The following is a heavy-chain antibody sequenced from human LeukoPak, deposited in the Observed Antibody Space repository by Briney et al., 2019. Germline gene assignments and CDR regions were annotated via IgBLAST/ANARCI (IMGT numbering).Heavy chain of an antibody. J-gene: IGHJ5*02. CDR3: ARESGYCSTSCYRSANWFDP. V-gene: IGHV1-2*02. D-gene: IGHD2-2*01. CDR2: INPNSGGT. Sequence: ASVKVSCKASGYTFTGYYMHWVRQAPGQGLEWMGWINPNSGGTNYAQKFQGRVTMTRDTSISTAYMELSRLRSDDTAVYYCARESGYCSTSCYRSANWFDPWGQGTLVTVSS. CDR1: GYTFTGYY.